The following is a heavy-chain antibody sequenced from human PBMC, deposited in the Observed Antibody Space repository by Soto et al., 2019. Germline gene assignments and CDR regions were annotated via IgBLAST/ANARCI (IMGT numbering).Heavy chain of an antibody. Sequence: SETLSLTCTVSGDSISSSSYYWGWIRQAPGKGLEWIGTIYYSGSTYSKPSLKSRVTVSVDTSKNQFSLKLSSVTAADTAVYYCVRWGGGYYDSTGYYDYWGQGTLVTVSS. V-gene: IGHV4-39*01. J-gene: IGHJ4*01. CDR2: IYYSGST. D-gene: IGHD3-22*01. CDR3: VRWGGGYYDSTGYYDY. CDR1: GDSISSSSYY.